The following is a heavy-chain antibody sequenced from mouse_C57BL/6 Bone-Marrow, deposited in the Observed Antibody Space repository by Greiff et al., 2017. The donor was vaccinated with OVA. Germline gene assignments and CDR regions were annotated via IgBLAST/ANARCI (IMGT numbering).Heavy chain of an antibody. CDR2: ISSGGDYI. CDR3: TRDKAPYAMDY. J-gene: IGHJ4*01. D-gene: IGHD3-2*02. Sequence: EVHLVESGEGLVKPGGSLKLSCAASGFTFSSYAMSWVRQTPEKRLEWVAYISSGGDYIYYADTVKGRFTISRDNARNTLYLQMSSLKSEDTAMYYCTRDKAPYAMDYWGQGTSVTVSS. V-gene: IGHV5-9-1*02. CDR1: GFTFSSYA.